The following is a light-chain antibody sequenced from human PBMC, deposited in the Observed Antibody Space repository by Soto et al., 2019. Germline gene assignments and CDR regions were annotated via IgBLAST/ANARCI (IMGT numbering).Light chain of an antibody. Sequence: IVMTQSPATLSVSPGERATLSCRASQSISNNLAWYHQKPGQPPRLLIYGASTRATGIPARFSGSGSGTEFTLTISSLQSEDFAVYYCQQYNNWPRTFGQGTKVEIK. CDR2: GAS. V-gene: IGKV3-15*01. CDR3: QQYNNWPRT. J-gene: IGKJ1*01. CDR1: QSISNN.